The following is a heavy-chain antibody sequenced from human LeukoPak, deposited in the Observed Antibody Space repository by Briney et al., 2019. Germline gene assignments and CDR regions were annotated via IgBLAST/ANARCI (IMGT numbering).Heavy chain of an antibody. V-gene: IGHV4-4*07. D-gene: IGHD6-19*01. CDR1: GDSISSYY. J-gene: IGHJ4*02. CDR2: IYTSGST. Sequence: SETLSLTCTVSGDSISSYYWTWIRQPAGKGLEWIGRIYTSGSTNYNPSLKSRVTMSVDTSKNQFSLKLSSVTAADTAVYYCARGWGVTGYSSGWYPGGYFDYWGQGTLVTVSS. CDR3: ARGWGVTGYSSGWYPGGYFDY.